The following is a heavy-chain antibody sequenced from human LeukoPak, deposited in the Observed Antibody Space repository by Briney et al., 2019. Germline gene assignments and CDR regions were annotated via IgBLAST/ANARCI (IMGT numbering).Heavy chain of an antibody. CDR3: ARDREYYYDSSGYYALDY. CDR1: GFTFSKAW. Sequence: PGGSLRLSCAASGFTFSKAWMTWVRQAPGKGLEWVAVISYDGSNKYYADSVKGRFTISRDNSKNTLYLQMNSLRAEDTAVYYCARDREYYYDSSGYYALDYWGQGTLVTVSS. V-gene: IGHV3-30-3*01. J-gene: IGHJ4*02. D-gene: IGHD3-22*01. CDR2: ISYDGSNK.